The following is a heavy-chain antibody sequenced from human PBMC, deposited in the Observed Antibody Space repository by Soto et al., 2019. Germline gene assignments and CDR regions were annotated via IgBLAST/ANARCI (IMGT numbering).Heavy chain of an antibody. Sequence: GGSLRLSCAASGFTFSTYAMNWVRQAPGKGLEWVSAISGSGGSTYYADSVKGRFTISRDTSKNTLYLQMNSLRAEDTAVYFCATDNYGMDVWGQGTTVTVSS. J-gene: IGHJ6*02. CDR2: ISGSGGST. CDR1: GFTFSTYA. CDR3: ATDNYGMDV. V-gene: IGHV3-23*01.